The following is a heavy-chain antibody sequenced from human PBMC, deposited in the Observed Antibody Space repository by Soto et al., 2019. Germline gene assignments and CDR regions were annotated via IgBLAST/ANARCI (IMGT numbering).Heavy chain of an antibody. V-gene: IGHV3-11*01. CDR1: GITFSDCY. D-gene: IGHD3-10*01. Sequence: QVHLVESGGGLVKPGGSLRLSCAASGITFSDCYMNWIRQAPGKGLEWVSYMSSSGNNINYAGSLRGRFTVSRDNAKNSLYLQMNSMRAEDTAIYYCARVRFGQWGYAMEVWGQGTTVTVSS. J-gene: IGHJ6*02. CDR3: ARVRFGQWGYAMEV. CDR2: MSSSGNNI.